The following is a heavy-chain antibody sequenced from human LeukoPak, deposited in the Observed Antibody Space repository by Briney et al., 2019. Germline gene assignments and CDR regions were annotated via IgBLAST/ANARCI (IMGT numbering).Heavy chain of an antibody. Sequence: SETLSLTCTVSGGSISSYYWSWIRQPPGKGLEWIGCISYSGGTNYDPSLKSRVTISVDTSKNQFSLSVSSVTAADTAVYYCARQLNYGSGSYSPYYFDYWGQGTLVTVSS. J-gene: IGHJ4*02. CDR2: ISYSGGT. D-gene: IGHD3-10*01. V-gene: IGHV4-59*08. CDR3: ARQLNYGSGSYSPYYFDY. CDR1: GGSISSYY.